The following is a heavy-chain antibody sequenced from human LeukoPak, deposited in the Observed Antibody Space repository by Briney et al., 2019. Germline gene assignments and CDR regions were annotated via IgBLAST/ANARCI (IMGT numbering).Heavy chain of an antibody. CDR1: GYTFTGYY. CDR2: INPNSGGT. J-gene: IGHJ3*02. V-gene: IGHV1-2*02. D-gene: IGHD6-13*01. Sequence: GASVKVSCKASGYTFTGYYMHWVRQAPGQGLEWMGWINPNSGGTNYAQKFQGRVTMTRDTSISTAYMELSRLRSDDTAVYYCAREARADFIAAAVGDAFDIWGQGTMVTVSS. CDR3: AREARADFIAAAVGDAFDI.